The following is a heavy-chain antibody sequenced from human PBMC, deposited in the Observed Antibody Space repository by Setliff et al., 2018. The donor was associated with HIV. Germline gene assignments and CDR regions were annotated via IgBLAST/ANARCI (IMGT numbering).Heavy chain of an antibody. CDR1: GGSISSGGYY. V-gene: IGHV4-31*03. CDR2: IYYSGSP. J-gene: IGHJ6*03. D-gene: IGHD1-26*01. Sequence: SETLSLTCTVSGGSISSGGYYWSWIRQHPGKGLEWIGNIYYSGSPYYNPSLKSRLTMSVDTSKNQFSLRLSSVTAAGTAVYYCARGGGGAYYYYYMDVWGKGTTVTVS. CDR3: ARGGGGAYYYYYMDV.